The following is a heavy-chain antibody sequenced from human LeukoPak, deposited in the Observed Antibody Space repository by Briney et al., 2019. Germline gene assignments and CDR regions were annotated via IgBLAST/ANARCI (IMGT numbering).Heavy chain of an antibody. CDR1: GFTFSKYG. V-gene: IGHV3-30*03. CDR2: ISYDGSNK. CDR3: ATNREYSGYDYGDY. J-gene: IGHJ4*02. D-gene: IGHD5-12*01. Sequence: PGGSLRLSCAASGFTFSKYGMHWVRQAPGKGLEWVAVISYDGSNKYYADSVKGRFTISRDNSKNTVYLQMNSLRAEDTAVYYCATNREYSGYDYGDYWGQGILVTVSS.